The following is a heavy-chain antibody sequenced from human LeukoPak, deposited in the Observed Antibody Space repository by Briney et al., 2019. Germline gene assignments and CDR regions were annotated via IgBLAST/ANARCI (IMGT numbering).Heavy chain of an antibody. D-gene: IGHD6-6*01. J-gene: IGHJ4*02. CDR1: GGSFSGYY. V-gene: IGHV4-34*01. CDR2: INHSGST. Sequence: SETLSLTCAVYGGSFSGYYCSWIRQPPGKGLEWIGEINHSGSTNYNPSLKSRVTISVDTSKNQFSLKLSSVTAADTAVYYCASNRYSSSVSDYWGQGTLVTVSS. CDR3: ASNRYSSSVSDY.